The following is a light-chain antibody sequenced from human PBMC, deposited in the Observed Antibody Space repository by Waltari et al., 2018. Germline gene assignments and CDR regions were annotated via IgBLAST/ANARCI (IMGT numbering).Light chain of an antibody. CDR2: SHT. CDR1: SSNIGGNT. V-gene: IGLV1-44*01. Sequence: QSVLTQPPSASGTPGQRVTISCSGSSSNIGGNTVNWYQQLPGTAPKLLIHSHTQRPSGVPDRFSGSKAGTSASLAISGLQSDDEADYYCVAWDDSLNGPVFGGGTKLTVL. J-gene: IGLJ2*01. CDR3: VAWDDSLNGPV.